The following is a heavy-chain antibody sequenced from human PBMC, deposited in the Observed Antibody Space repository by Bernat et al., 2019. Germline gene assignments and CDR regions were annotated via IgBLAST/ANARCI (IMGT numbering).Heavy chain of an antibody. CDR3: ARGCPLRN. CDR2: IYTSGTT. Sequence: EVQLVETGGGLIQSGGSLRLSCAASAFTVSSNYMSWVRQAPGKGLEWVSVIYTSGTTYYTDSVKGRFTISRDNSKNTLYLQMNSLRAEDTAIYYCARGCPLRNWGRGTLVTVSS. D-gene: IGHD2-8*01. CDR1: AFTVSSNY. V-gene: IGHV3-53*02. J-gene: IGHJ4*02.